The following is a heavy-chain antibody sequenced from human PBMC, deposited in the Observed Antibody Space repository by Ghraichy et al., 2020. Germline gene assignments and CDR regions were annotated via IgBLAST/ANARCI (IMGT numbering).Heavy chain of an antibody. D-gene: IGHD5-12*01. CDR1: DGSFSGYY. Sequence: SETLSLTCAVYDGSFSGYYWTWIRQTPGKGLEWIGEINQSGSTNYKPSLKSRVTISVDTSKNQFSLKLSSVTAADTAVYYCARATIRDGMDVWGQGTTVTVSS. CDR3: ARATIRDGMDV. J-gene: IGHJ6*02. V-gene: IGHV4-34*01. CDR2: INQSGST.